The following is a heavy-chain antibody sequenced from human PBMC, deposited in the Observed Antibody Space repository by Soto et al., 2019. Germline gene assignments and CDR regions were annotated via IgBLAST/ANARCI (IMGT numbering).Heavy chain of an antibody. J-gene: IGHJ4*02. Sequence: SETLSLTCTVSGGSISSYYWSWIRQPPGKGLEWIGYIYYSGSTNYNPSLKSRVTISVDTSKNQFSLKLSSVTAADTAVYYCARGYDFWSGYYLYWGQGTLVTVSS. CDR1: GGSISSYY. CDR3: ARGYDFWSGYYLY. D-gene: IGHD3-3*01. V-gene: IGHV4-59*01. CDR2: IYYSGST.